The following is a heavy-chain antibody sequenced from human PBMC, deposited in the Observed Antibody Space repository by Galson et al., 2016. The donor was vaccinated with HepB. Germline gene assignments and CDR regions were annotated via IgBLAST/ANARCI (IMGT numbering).Heavy chain of an antibody. Sequence: SLRLSCAASGFTFSKPSMHWVRQAPGKGLEWLALISDNGVNKYHSDSVKGRFTISRDNSKNTLYLQMNSLKAEDTAVYYCAPRALVWFGEGRGYWGQGTLVTVSS. D-gene: IGHD3-10*01. V-gene: IGHV3-30*03. CDR1: GFTFSKPS. CDR3: APRALVWFGEGRGY. CDR2: ISDNGVNK. J-gene: IGHJ4*02.